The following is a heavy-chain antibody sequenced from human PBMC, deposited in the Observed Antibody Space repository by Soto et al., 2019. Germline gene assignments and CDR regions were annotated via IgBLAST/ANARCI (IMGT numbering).Heavy chain of an antibody. CDR3: ARDPPGYSYGLDAFDI. V-gene: IGHV3-33*01. CDR2: IWYDGSNK. J-gene: IGHJ3*02. CDR1: GFTFSSYG. D-gene: IGHD5-18*01. Sequence: QVPLVESGGGVVQPGRSLRLSCAASGFTFSSYGMHWVRQAPGKGLEWVAVIWYDGSNKYYADSVKGRFTISRDNSKNTLYLQMNSLRAEDTAVYYCARDPPGYSYGLDAFDIWGQGTMVTVSS.